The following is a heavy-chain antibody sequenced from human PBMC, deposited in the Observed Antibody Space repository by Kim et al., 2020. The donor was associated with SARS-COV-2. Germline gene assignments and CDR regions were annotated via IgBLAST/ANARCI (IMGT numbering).Heavy chain of an antibody. D-gene: IGHD6-19*01. V-gene: IGHV3-30*18. Sequence: GGSLRLSCVGSGFRFSDYGIQWVRQAPGKGLEWVAVISFAGTTRHYADSVKGRFTISRDNSESTVYLEMSSLRPEDTALYFCAKEVTSFYSAWLFDSWG. CDR2: ISFAGTTR. J-gene: IGHJ4*01. CDR3: AKEVTSFYSAWLFDS. CDR1: GFRFSDYG.